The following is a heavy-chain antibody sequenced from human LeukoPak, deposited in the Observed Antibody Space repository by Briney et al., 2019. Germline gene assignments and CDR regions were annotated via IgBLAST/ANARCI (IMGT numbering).Heavy chain of an antibody. D-gene: IGHD3-3*02. J-gene: IGHJ4*02. V-gene: IGHV3-30-3*01. CDR2: ISYDGSNK. Sequence: GSLRLSCAASGFTFSSYAMHWVRQASGKGLEWVAVISYDGSNKYYADSVKGRFTISRDNSKNTLYLQMNSLRAEDTAVYYCARGALLAIAEYYFDYWGQGTLVTVSS. CDR3: ARGALLAIAEYYFDY. CDR1: GFTFSSYA.